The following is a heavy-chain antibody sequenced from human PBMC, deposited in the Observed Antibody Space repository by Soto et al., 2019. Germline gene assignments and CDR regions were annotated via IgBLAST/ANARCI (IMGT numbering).Heavy chain of an antibody. CDR2: IIPVLGIA. CDR1: GGTFSSYT. D-gene: IGHD4-17*01. J-gene: IGHJ4*02. Sequence: QVQLVQSGAEVKKPGSSVKVSCKASGGTFSSYTISWVRQAPGQGLEWMGRIIPVLGIANHAQKFQGRVTXTXDXXTSTAYMERSSLRSEDTAVYYCARSYLYGDYHFDYWGQGTLVTVSS. V-gene: IGHV1-69*02. CDR3: ARSYLYGDYHFDY.